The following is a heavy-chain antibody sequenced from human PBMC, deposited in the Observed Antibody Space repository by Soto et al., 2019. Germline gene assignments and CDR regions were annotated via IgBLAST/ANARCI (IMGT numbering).Heavy chain of an antibody. CDR3: ARLGRGGFEY. D-gene: IGHD3-10*01. J-gene: IGHJ4*02. V-gene: IGHV3-48*01. CDR2: ISSSSSTI. CDR1: GFTFNSYS. Sequence: EVQLVESGGGLVQPGGSLRLSCAVSGFTFNSYSMNWVRQVPGKGLEWVSYISSSSSTIYYADSVKGRFTISRDNAMSSLYLQMNSLRGDDTAVYCCARLGRGGFEYWGQGTRVTVSS.